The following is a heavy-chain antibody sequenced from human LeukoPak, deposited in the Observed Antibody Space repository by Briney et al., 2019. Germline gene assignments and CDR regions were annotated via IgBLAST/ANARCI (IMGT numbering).Heavy chain of an antibody. V-gene: IGHV4-59*01. D-gene: IGHD3-22*01. CDR1: GGSISSFF. J-gene: IGHJ3*02. Sequence: PSETLSLTCTVSGGSISSFFWNWIRQPPGKGLEWIAFTHESGTTNYNPSLKSRVTMSLDTSKNQFSLRLSSVTTADTAFYYCARDGEYYYDSSGSLVCAFDIWGQGTMVTVSS. CDR2: THESGTT. CDR3: ARDGEYYYDSSGSLVCAFDI.